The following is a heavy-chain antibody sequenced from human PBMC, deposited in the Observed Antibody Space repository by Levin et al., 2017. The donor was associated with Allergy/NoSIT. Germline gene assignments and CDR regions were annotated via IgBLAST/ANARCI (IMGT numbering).Heavy chain of an antibody. CDR2: ISSSSSTI. J-gene: IGHJ4*02. CDR1: GFTFSSYS. V-gene: IGHV3-48*02. CDR3: ARQRRQLVGWATYYFDY. D-gene: IGHD6-6*01. Sequence: AGGSLRLSCAASGFTFSSYSMNWVRQAPGKGLEWVSYISSSSSTIYYADSVKGRFTISRDNAKNSLYLQMNSLRDEDTAVYYCARQRRQLVGWATYYFDYWGQGTLVTVSS.